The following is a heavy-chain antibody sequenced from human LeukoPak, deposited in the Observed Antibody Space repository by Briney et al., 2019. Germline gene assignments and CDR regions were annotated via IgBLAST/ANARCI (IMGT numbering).Heavy chain of an antibody. V-gene: IGHV1-18*01. J-gene: IGHJ4*02. CDR2: INVNNGNT. CDR3: ARVPSGPSPPDY. Sequence: ASVKVSCKASGYTFTSYGISWVRRAPGQGLEWMGWINVNNGNTNYAQKLQGRVTMTTDTSTSTAYMELRSLRSDDTAVYYCARVPSGPSPPDYWGQGTLVTVSS. CDR1: GYTFTSYG.